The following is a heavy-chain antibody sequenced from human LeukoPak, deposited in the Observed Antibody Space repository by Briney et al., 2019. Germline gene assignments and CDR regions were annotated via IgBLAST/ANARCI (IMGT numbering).Heavy chain of an antibody. CDR1: GGSISSDY. CDR2: IFTSGSI. Sequence: KSSETLSLTCTVSGGSISSDYWSWIRQPAGKGLEWIGRIFTSGSINYNPSLKSRLTMSVDTSKNQFSLKLSSVTAADTAVYYCARAYCSNGVCFYFNSWGQGTLVTVSS. D-gene: IGHD2-8*01. J-gene: IGHJ4*02. V-gene: IGHV4-4*07. CDR3: ARAYCSNGVCFYFNS.